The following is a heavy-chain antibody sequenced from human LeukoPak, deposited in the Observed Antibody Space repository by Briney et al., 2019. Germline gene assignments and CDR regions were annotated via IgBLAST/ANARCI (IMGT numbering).Heavy chain of an antibody. CDR2: IVGSGGST. J-gene: IGHJ4*02. CDR1: GFTFSNYA. V-gene: IGHV3-23*01. CDR3: SKWGDYDVLTGYYDSDF. Sequence: AGASLRLSCAASGFTFSNYAMSWVRQAPGKGLEWVSAIVGSGGSTYHADSVKGRFTISRDNSKNTLFLQMNSLRVEDTALYYSSKWGDYDVLTGYYDSDFWGQGTLVTVSS. D-gene: IGHD3-9*01.